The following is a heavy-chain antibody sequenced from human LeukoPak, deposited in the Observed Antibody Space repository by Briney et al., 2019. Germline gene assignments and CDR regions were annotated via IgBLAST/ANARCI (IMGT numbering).Heavy chain of an antibody. V-gene: IGHV3-7*01. CDR3: ASHLPFFDY. CDR1: GLTFSDYW. CDR2: IKHGGSEP. Sequence: GSLRLSCVVSGLTFSDYWMSWVRQAPAKGREWVGNIKHGGSEPYYGDSVKGRFTISRDNAKKSLYLQMNNLSAEDTAVYYCASHLPFFDYWGQGALVSVSS. J-gene: IGHJ4*02.